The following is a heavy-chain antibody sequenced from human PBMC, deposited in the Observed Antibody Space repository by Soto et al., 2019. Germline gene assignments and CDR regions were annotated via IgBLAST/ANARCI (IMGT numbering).Heavy chain of an antibody. CDR1: GGSISSGDYY. V-gene: IGHV4-30-4*01. J-gene: IGHJ5*02. Sequence: SETLSLTCTVSGGSISSGDYYWSWIRQPPGKGLEWIGYIYYTGSTYYNPSLKSRLTISVDTSKNQFSLKLSSVTAADTAVYYCAREGPAGWFDPWGQGTLVTVSS. CDR2: IYYTGST. D-gene: IGHD3-10*01. CDR3: AREGPAGWFDP.